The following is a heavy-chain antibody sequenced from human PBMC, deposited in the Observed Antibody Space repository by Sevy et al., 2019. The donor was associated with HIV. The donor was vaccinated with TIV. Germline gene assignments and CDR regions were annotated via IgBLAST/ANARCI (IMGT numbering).Heavy chain of an antibody. J-gene: IGHJ4*02. CDR2: IYYNGHI. CDR3: AGENAWGRGYS. Sequence: SETLSLTCTVSGGSITSLYWNWIRQPPGKGLEWIANIYYNGHINYNPSLKSRVTLALGTSKNQLYLRLSSVTAADTAMYYCAGENAWGRGYSWGQGTLVTVSS. CDR1: GGSITSLY. V-gene: IGHV4-59*08. D-gene: IGHD1-26*01.